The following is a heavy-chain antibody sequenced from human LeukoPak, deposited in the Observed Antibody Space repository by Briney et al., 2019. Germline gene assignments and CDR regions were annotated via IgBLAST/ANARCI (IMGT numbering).Heavy chain of an antibody. CDR3: AKPPQYSYDWEYGDY. D-gene: IGHD5-18*01. Sequence: GGSLRLSCAASGFTFSSYAMSWVRQAPGKGLEWVSAISGSGGSTYYADSVKGRFTIYRDNSKNTLYLQMNSLRAEDTAVYYCAKPPQYSYDWEYGDYWGQGTLVTVSS. CDR2: ISGSGGST. CDR1: GFTFSSYA. J-gene: IGHJ4*02. V-gene: IGHV3-23*01.